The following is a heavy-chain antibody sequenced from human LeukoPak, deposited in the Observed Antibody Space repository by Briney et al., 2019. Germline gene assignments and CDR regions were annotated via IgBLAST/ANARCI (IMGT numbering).Heavy chain of an antibody. CDR3: ASGDSTYSLDY. V-gene: IGHV3-33*01. CDR2: IWYDGSNK. CDR1: GFTFSSYG. J-gene: IGHJ4*02. Sequence: GGSLRLSCAASGFTFSSYGMHWVRQAPGKGLEWVAVIWYDGSNKYYADSVKGRFTISRDNSKNTLYLQMNSLRAEDTAVYYCASGDSTYSLDYWGQGTLVTVSS. D-gene: IGHD3-22*01.